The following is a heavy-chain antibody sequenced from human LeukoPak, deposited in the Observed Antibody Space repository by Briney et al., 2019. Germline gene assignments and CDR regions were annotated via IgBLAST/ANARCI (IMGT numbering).Heavy chain of an antibody. Sequence: GGSLRLSCAVSGLTVTNVWMTWVRQVPGKGLEWIGRIKSESEGETTDYAAPVRGRFTMSGDVSKNTLHLQMEGLKTGDTAIYYCATSNHIATIRVVLRDLYYGLDVWGQGTAVTVSS. D-gene: IGHD2-21*01. V-gene: IGHV3-15*01. CDR2: IKSESEGETT. J-gene: IGHJ6*02. CDR1: GLTVTNVW. CDR3: ATSNHIATIRVVLRDLYYGLDV.